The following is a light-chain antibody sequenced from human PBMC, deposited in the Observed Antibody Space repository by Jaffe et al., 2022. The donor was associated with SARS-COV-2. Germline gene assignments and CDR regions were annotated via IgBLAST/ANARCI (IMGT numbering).Light chain of an antibody. CDR1: QGITTY. V-gene: IGKV1-9*01. Sequence: DIQLTQSPSFLSASVGDRVTITCRASQGITTYLAWYQQKPGKAPKVLIYAASILQSGVPSRFSGSGSGTEFTLRIDGLQPEDFATYSCQQLHSYPHTFGQGTTLEIK. CDR3: QQLHSYPHT. CDR2: AAS. J-gene: IGKJ2*01.